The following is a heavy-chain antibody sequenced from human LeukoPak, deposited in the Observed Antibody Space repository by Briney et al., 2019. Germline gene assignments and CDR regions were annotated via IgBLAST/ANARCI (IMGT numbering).Heavy chain of an antibody. CDR2: IYHSGST. D-gene: IGHD3-22*01. J-gene: IGHJ6*03. Sequence: SETLSLTCTVSGYSISSGYYWGWIRQPPGKGLEWIGSIYHSGSTYYNPSLKSRVTLSVDTSKNQFSLKLSSVTAADTAVYYCARAYYYDSSGYYYSYYYYYYMDVWGKGTTVTVSS. CDR3: ARAYYYDSSGYYYSYYYYYYMDV. CDR1: GYSISSGYY. V-gene: IGHV4-38-2*02.